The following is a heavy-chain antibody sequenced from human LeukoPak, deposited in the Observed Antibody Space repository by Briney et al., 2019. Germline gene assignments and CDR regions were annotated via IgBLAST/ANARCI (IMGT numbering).Heavy chain of an antibody. V-gene: IGHV3-11*01. J-gene: IGHJ5*02. CDR2: ISSSGSTI. CDR1: GFTFSSYA. CDR3: ARPYCSSTSCPNWFDP. D-gene: IGHD2-2*01. Sequence: GGSLRLSCAASGFTFSSYAMSWIRQAPGKGLEWVSYISSSGSTIYYADSVKGRFTISRDNAKNSLYLQMNSLRAEDTAVYYCARPYCSSTSCPNWFDPWGQGTLVTVSS.